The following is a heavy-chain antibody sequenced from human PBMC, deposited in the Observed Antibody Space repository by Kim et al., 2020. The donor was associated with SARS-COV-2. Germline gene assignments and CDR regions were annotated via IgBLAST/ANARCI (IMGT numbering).Heavy chain of an antibody. V-gene: IGHV3-53*01. CDR3: ARDPSAVGAPTP. Sequence: HYADSVKGRFTISRDSTKNTVDLQRNSLRVEDTAVYYCARDPSAVGAPTPWGQGTLVTVSS. J-gene: IGHJ5*02. D-gene: IGHD1-26*01.